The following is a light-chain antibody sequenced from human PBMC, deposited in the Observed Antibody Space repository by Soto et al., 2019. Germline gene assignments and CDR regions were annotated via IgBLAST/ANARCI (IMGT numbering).Light chain of an antibody. V-gene: IGKV3-20*01. CDR2: GAS. CDR1: QSVSSK. J-gene: IGKJ5*01. CDR3: QQYGGSPIT. Sequence: EIVLTQSPGTLSLSPGEIATLSFSASQSVSSKLAWYQQKPGQAPRLLISGASSRATGIPDRFSGSGSGTDFTLTISRLEPEDFAMYFCQQYGGSPITFGQGTRLEIK.